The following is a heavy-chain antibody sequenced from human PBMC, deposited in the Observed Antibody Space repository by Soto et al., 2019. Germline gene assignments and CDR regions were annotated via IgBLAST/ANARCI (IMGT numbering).Heavy chain of an antibody. CDR3: ARVIRADSTSSNFYYYSGLDV. V-gene: IGHV3-30*03. CDR2: ISNDGINK. D-gene: IGHD6-6*01. CDR1: GFTFSTYG. Sequence: GGSLRLSCAASGFTFSTYGMHWVRQAPGKGLEWLAVISNDGINKYYADSVKGRFTISRDNSKDTLFLQMNSLRGEDTAIYYCARVIRADSTSSNFYYYSGLDVWGQGTTVTVSS. J-gene: IGHJ6*02.